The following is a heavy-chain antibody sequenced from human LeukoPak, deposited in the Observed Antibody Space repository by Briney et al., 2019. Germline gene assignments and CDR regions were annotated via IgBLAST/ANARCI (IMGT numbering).Heavy chain of an antibody. Sequence: GGSLRLSCAASGFTFSSYEMNWVRQAPGKGLEWVSYISSSGTTMYYADSVKGRFTISRDNAKNSLYLQMNSLRAEDTAVYYCARVMTTVTTKDYWGQGTLVTVSS. CDR2: ISSSGTTM. V-gene: IGHV3-48*03. CDR1: GFTFSSYE. D-gene: IGHD4-17*01. CDR3: ARVMTTVTTKDY. J-gene: IGHJ4*02.